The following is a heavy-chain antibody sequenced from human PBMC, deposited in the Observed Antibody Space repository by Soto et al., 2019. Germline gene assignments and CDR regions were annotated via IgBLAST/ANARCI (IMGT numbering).Heavy chain of an antibody. J-gene: IGHJ4*02. V-gene: IGHV3-7*01. CDR1: GSTFSSYW. CDR2: IKQDGSGE. D-gene: IGHD3-3*01. CDR3: ARGPDYDYWSGYYRGPFDN. Sequence: GGSLRLSCVVSGSTFSSYWMSWVRQAPGKGLEWVATIKQDGSGEYYVDAVKGRFTISRDNAKNSVYLQMNSLRAADTAVYYCARGPDYDYWSGYYRGPFDNWGQGXLVTVYS.